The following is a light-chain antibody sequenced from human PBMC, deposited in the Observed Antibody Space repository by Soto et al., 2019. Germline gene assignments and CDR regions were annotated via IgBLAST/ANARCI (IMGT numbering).Light chain of an antibody. CDR1: SSNVGSNT. Sequence: QSVLTQPPSASGTPGQSVTSSCSGSSSNVGSNTVNWYQQLPGTAPKLLIYSNNQRPSGVPDRFSGSKSGTSAPLAISGLQSEDEADYYCAAWDDSLNGFYVFGTGTKVTVL. V-gene: IGLV1-44*01. J-gene: IGLJ1*01. CDR2: SNN. CDR3: AAWDDSLNGFYV.